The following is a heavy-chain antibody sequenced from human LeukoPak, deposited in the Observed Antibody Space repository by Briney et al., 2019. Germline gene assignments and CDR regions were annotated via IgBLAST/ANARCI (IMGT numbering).Heavy chain of an antibody. V-gene: IGHV3-30*18. CDR2: ISYDGSNK. CDR3: AKQSHTAMATNYFDY. CDR1: GFTFSSYG. Sequence: GGSLRLSCAASGFTFSSYGMHWVRQAPGKGLEWVAVISYDGSNKYYADSVKGRFTISRDNSRNTLYLQMNSLRAEDTAVYYCAKQSHTAMATNYFDYWGQGTLVTVSS. J-gene: IGHJ4*02. D-gene: IGHD5-18*01.